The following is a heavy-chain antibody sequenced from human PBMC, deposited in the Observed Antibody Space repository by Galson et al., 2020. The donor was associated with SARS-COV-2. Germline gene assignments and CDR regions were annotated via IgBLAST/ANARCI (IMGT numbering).Heavy chain of an antibody. Sequence: SETLSLTCTVSGGSISGYYWNWIRQPPGKGLEWIGYIYYNGGASYNPSLKSRVTLSVATSENQVSLRVNSMTAADTAVYYCARDPAAAAGGWFDPWGQGTLVTVSS. CDR1: GGSISGYY. J-gene: IGHJ5*02. D-gene: IGHD6-25*01. CDR2: IYYNGGA. V-gene: IGHV4-59*01. CDR3: ARDPAAAAGGWFDP.